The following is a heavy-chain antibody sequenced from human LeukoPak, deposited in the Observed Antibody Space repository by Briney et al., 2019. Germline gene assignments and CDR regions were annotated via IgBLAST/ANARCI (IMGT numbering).Heavy chain of an antibody. Sequence: SETLSLTCTVSGGSISSYYWSWIRQPPGKGLEWIGYIYYSGSTNYNPSLKSRVTISVDTSKNQSSLKLSSVTAADTAVYYCARGIMITFGGVIAGGAFDYWGQGTLVTVSS. CDR3: ARGIMITFGGVIAGGAFDY. CDR2: IYYSGST. D-gene: IGHD3-16*02. V-gene: IGHV4-59*01. J-gene: IGHJ4*02. CDR1: GGSISSYY.